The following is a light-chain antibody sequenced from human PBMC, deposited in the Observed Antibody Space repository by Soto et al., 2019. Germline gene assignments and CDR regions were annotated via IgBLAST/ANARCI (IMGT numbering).Light chain of an antibody. V-gene: IGLV2-11*01. CDR1: SSDVGAYNY. J-gene: IGLJ2*01. Sequence: QSALTQPRSVSGSPGQSVTISCTGTSSDVGAYNYVSWFQQHPGKAPKLMISDVNKRPSGVPDRFSGSKSGNTASLTISGLQAADEADYYCSSYVAGDILLFGGGTKVTVL. CDR3: SSYVAGDILL. CDR2: DVN.